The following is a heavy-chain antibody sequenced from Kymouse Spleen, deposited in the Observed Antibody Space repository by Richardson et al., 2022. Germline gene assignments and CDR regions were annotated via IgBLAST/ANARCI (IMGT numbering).Heavy chain of an antibody. Sequence: QLQLQESGPGLVKPSETLSLTCTVSGGSISSSSYYWGWIRQPPGKGLEWIGSIYYSGSTYYNPSLKSRVTISVDTSKNQFSLKLSSVTAADTAVYYCARHLGATYNWFDPWGQGTLVTVSS. J-gene: IGHJ5*02. CDR2: IYYSGST. D-gene: IGHD1-26*01. CDR1: GGSISSSSYY. V-gene: IGHV4-39*01. CDR3: ARHLGATYNWFDP.